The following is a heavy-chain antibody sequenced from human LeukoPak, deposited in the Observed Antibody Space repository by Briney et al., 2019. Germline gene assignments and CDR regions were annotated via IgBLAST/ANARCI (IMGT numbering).Heavy chain of an antibody. V-gene: IGHV3-30*18. CDR3: ANVGNSGWYEGAY. D-gene: IGHD6-19*01. CDR1: GFTFSSYG. CDR2: ISDDGSNK. J-gene: IGHJ4*02. Sequence: GGSLRLSCAASGFTFSSYGMHWVRQAPGKGLEWVAVISDDGSNKYYADSVRGRFTIPRDNSKHALYLQMDSLRAEDTAVYYCANVGNSGWYEGAYWGQGTLVTVSS.